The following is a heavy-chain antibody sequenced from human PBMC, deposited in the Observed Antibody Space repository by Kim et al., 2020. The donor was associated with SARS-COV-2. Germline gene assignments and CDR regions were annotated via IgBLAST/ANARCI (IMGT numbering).Heavy chain of an antibody. Sequence: YYADSVKGRFTISRDNSKNTLYLQMNSLRAEDTAVYYCAKLQWLVYAFDIWGQGTWSPSLQ. CDR3: AKLQWLVYAFDI. D-gene: IGHD6-19*01. J-gene: IGHJ3*02. V-gene: IGHV3-23*01.